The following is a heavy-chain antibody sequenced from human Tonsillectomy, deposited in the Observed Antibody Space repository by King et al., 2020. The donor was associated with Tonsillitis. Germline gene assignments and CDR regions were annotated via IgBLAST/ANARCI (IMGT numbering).Heavy chain of an antibody. J-gene: IGHJ4*02. V-gene: IGHV3-74*01. CDR2: INSDGSST. CDR1: GFTFSSYW. CDR3: ARSSNWNDDSIDY. Sequence: VQLVESGGGLVQPGGSLRLSCAASGFTFSSYWMHWVRQAPGKGLVWVSRINSDGSSTTYADSVKGRFTISRDNTKNTLYLQMNSLRAEDTAVYYCARSSNWNDDSIDYWGQGTLDTVSS. D-gene: IGHD1-1*01.